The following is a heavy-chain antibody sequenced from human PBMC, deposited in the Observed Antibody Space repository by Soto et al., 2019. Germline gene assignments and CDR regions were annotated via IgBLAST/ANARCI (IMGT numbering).Heavy chain of an antibody. CDR2: IYSGGSS. CDR1: GFTVSNSY. Sequence: EVQLVESGGGWVPSGWSLTLSCAASGFTVSNSYMSWVRQAPGKGLEWVSAIYSGGSSYYADSVKGRFTISRDNSRNTLYLQMNSLRAEDTAVDCCARCDGSATYCFFFAYWGQGTPVTVSS. CDR3: ARCDGSATYCFFFAY. V-gene: IGHV3-66*01. D-gene: IGHD3-10*01. J-gene: IGHJ4*02.